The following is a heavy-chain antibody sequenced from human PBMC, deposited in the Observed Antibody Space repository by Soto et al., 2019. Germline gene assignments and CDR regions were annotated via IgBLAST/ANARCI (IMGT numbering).Heavy chain of an antibody. D-gene: IGHD6-19*01. CDR1: GFTFDDYA. CDR2: ISWNSGSI. Sequence: EMQLVESWGGLVQPGRSLRLSCAASGFTFDDYAMHCVRQAQGKGLEGVSGISWNSGSIGYADSVKGRFTISRDNAKNSLYLQMNSLRAEDTALYYCAKDKTLSGWYAFDYWGQGTLVTVAS. J-gene: IGHJ4*02. CDR3: AKDKTLSGWYAFDY. V-gene: IGHV3-9*01.